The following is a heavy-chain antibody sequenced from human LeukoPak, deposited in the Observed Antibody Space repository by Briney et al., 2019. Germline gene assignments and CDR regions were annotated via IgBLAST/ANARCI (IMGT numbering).Heavy chain of an antibody. CDR1: GGSISSYY. Sequence: SETLSLTCTVSGGSISSYYWSWIRQPPGKGLEWIGYIYYSGSTNYNPSLKSRVTISVDTSKNQFSLKLSSVTAADTAVYYCAREGGYDFWSGYYTKNYYYYYMDVWGKGTTVTISS. V-gene: IGHV4-59*01. CDR2: IYYSGST. CDR3: AREGGYDFWSGYYTKNYYYYYMDV. J-gene: IGHJ6*03. D-gene: IGHD3-3*01.